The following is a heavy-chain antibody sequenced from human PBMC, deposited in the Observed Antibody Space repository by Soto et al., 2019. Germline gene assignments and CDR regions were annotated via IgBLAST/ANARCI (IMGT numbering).Heavy chain of an antibody. D-gene: IGHD3-22*01. Sequence: GSLRLSCAASGFTFNFYAMAWVRQAPGKGLEWVSGISVNGRTNYADSVKGRFTISRDNSKNMVFLQMDTLRAEDTALYYCTKAGGWYYYDSSGPPDASHVWGQGTMVTVSS. J-gene: IGHJ3*01. CDR3: TKAGGWYYYDSSGPPDASHV. V-gene: IGHV3-23*01. CDR1: GFTFNFYA. CDR2: ISVNGRT.